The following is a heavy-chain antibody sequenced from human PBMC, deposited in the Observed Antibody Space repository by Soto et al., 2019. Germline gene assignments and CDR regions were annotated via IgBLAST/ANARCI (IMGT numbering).Heavy chain of an antibody. CDR3: ARDHSVYRRLLDDAFDI. Sequence: GGSLRLSCAASGFTFSSYSMNWVRQAPGKGLEWVSSISSSSSYIYYADSVKGRFTISRDNAKNSLYLQMNSLRAEDTAVYYCARDHSVYRRLLDDAFDIWGQGTMVTVSS. CDR2: ISSSSSYI. CDR1: GFTFSSYS. J-gene: IGHJ3*02. D-gene: IGHD6-25*01. V-gene: IGHV3-21*01.